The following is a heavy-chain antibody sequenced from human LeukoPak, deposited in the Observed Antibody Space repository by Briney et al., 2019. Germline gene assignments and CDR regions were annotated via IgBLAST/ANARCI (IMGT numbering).Heavy chain of an antibody. CDR1: EFTFSNYA. Sequence: GGSLRLSCAASEFTFSNYAMNWVRQAPGKGLEWVSSISSSSSNIYYADSVKGRFTISRDNAKNSLYLQMNSLRAEDTAVYYCARYGGFDYWGQGTLVTVSS. CDR2: ISSSSSNI. V-gene: IGHV3-21*01. J-gene: IGHJ4*02. CDR3: ARYGGFDY. D-gene: IGHD3-16*01.